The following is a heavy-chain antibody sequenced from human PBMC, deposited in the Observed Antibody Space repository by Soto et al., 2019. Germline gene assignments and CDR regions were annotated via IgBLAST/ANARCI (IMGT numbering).Heavy chain of an antibody. J-gene: IGHJ4*02. CDR3: ARGGRDYDYVWGSYRSYYFDY. CDR2: INHSVST. CDR1: GGSFSGYY. Sequence: QVQLQQWGAGLLKPSETLSLTCAVYGGSFSGYYWSWIRQPPGKGLEWIGEINHSVSTNYNPSLKSRVTISVDTSKNQFSLKLSSVTAADTAVYYCARGGRDYDYVWGSYRSYYFDYWGQGTLVTVSS. V-gene: IGHV4-34*01. D-gene: IGHD3-16*02.